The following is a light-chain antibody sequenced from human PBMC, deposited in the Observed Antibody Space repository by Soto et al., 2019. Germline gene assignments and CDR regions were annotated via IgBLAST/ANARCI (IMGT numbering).Light chain of an antibody. CDR2: DAS. CDR3: QQRKHWPPLT. V-gene: IGKV3-11*01. CDR1: HNVDIY. Sequence: EVVLTQSPDLLYLSPGDRDTLSCSTSHNVDIYVDWYQQKPGQAPRLLIYDASNRVTGIPTRFSGSGSGKVFTLTISSLEPEYFAVYYCQQRKHWPPLTCGGGPKVEIK. J-gene: IGKJ4*02.